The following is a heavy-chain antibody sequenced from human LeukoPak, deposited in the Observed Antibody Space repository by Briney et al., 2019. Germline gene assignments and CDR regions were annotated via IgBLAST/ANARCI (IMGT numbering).Heavy chain of an antibody. CDR2: IYYSGST. D-gene: IGHD2-2*01. V-gene: IGHV4-30-4*02. Sequence: PSDTLSLTCTVSGDSISSGDYYWRWSRQPRGKGLEWIGYIYYSGSTYYNPSLKSRVTISVDTSKNQFSLKLSSVTAADTAVYYCAREYQLHNYFDYWGQGTLVTVSS. J-gene: IGHJ4*02. CDR1: GDSISSGDYY. CDR3: AREYQLHNYFDY.